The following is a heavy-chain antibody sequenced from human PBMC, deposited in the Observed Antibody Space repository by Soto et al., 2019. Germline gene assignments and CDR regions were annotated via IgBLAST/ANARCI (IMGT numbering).Heavy chain of an antibody. V-gene: IGHV3-23*01. J-gene: IGHJ4*02. CDR3: AKKVNSGSGSQFFDY. D-gene: IGHD3-10*01. CDR1: GFTFSSYS. CDR2: FRSGGDDDTT. Sequence: GGSLKLACAASGFTFSSYSMSWVRQAPGKGLEWVSGFRSGGDDDTTYYADSVRGRFTISRDNSKNTLFLQMNSLRAEDTAIYYCAKKVNSGSGSQFFDYWGQGTLVTVSS.